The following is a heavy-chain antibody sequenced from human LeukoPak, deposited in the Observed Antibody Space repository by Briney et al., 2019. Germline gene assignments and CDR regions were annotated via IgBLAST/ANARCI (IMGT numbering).Heavy chain of an antibody. CDR1: GFTCDDYA. Sequence: GGSLRLSCAASGFTCDDYAMHWVRQAPGKGLEWVSGISWNSGSIGYADSVKGRFTISRDNVKNSLYLQMNSLRAEDTALYYCAKDISYGSGSPRAFDIWGQGTMVTVAS. J-gene: IGHJ3*02. CDR2: ISWNSGSI. V-gene: IGHV3-9*01. D-gene: IGHD3-10*01. CDR3: AKDISYGSGSPRAFDI.